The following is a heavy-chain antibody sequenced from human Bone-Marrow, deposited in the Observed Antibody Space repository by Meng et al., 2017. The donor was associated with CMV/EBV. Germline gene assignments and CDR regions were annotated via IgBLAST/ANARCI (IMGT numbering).Heavy chain of an antibody. CDR2: VNPNSGNT. J-gene: IGHJ4*02. CDR3: AREVPKWDGKVLQGRVFDY. CDR1: GYTFTSYD. D-gene: IGHD1-26*01. Sequence: ASVKVSCKTSGYTFTSYDIYWVRQAAGQGLECMGWVNPNSGNTGYAQKFQDRVSMTRDTSMSTVYMELASLRYEDTAIYYCAREVPKWDGKVLQGRVFDYWGQGTLVTVSS. V-gene: IGHV1-8*01.